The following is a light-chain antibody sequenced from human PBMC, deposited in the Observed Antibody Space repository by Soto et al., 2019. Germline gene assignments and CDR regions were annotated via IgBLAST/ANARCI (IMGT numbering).Light chain of an antibody. CDR3: QQYDNLLPIT. J-gene: IGKJ5*01. V-gene: IGKV1-33*01. CDR2: DAS. Sequence: IQMTQSPSSLSASVGDRVTITCQASQDISHNLNWYQQKPGKAPKLLIYDASSLQTGVPSRFSGSGSATHFTFTISSLQPEDVATYYCQQYDNLLPITFGHGTRLEIK. CDR1: QDISHN.